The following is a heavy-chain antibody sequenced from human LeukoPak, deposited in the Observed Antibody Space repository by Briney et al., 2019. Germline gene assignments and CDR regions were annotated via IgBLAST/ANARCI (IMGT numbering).Heavy chain of an antibody. V-gene: IGHV4-59*01. CDR1: GGSISSYY. D-gene: IGHD6-13*01. CDR2: IYYSGST. Sequence: SETLSLTSTVSGGSISSYYWSWIRQPPGKGLEWIGYIYYSGSTNYNPSLKSRVTISVDTSKNQFSLKLSSVTAADTAVYYCARAIAAAAYYYYYMDVWGKGTTVTVSS. J-gene: IGHJ6*03. CDR3: ARAIAAAAYYYYYMDV.